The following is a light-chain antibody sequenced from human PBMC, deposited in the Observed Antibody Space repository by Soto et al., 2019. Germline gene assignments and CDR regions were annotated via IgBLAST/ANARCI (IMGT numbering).Light chain of an antibody. CDR1: QSLNNR. V-gene: IGKV1-17*01. CDR2: AAS. Sequence: DIKLTQYPSPLSASVLDRVTITCRASQSLNNRLAWYQQTKGKVPQRLIYAASSLQTGVPSRFSGSGSGTDFTLTINRLQPEDVSTYYCLQHDSFPPTFGQGTRLDIK. CDR3: LQHDSFPPT. J-gene: IGKJ5*01.